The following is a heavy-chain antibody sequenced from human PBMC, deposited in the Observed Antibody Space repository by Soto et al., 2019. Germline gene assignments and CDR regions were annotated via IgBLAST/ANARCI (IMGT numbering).Heavy chain of an antibody. CDR3: AKDRSASYYTLLAYCDY. J-gene: IGHJ4*02. CDR2: ISASGGDI. Sequence: GGSLRLSCAASGFAVADYAMSWVRQAPGKGLEWVSGISASGGDIDYADSVKGRFTISRDNSKNTLYLQMSGLRAEDTAIYYCAKDRSASYYTLLAYCDYWGQGTLVTVSS. CDR1: GFAVADYA. D-gene: IGHD1-26*01. V-gene: IGHV3-23*01.